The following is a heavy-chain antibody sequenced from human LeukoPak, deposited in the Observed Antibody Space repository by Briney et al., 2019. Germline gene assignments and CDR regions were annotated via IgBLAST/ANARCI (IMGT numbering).Heavy chain of an antibody. Sequence: GGSLRLSCTVSGFTVSSNSMSWVRQAPGKGLEWVSFIYSGGNTHNSDSVKGRFTISRDNAKTSLYLHMNSLRAEDTAVYYCAKDIVGGGNDYWGRGTLVIVSS. J-gene: IGHJ4*02. V-gene: IGHV3-53*01. CDR3: AKDIVGGGNDY. CDR1: GFTVSSNS. D-gene: IGHD2-15*01. CDR2: IYSGGNT.